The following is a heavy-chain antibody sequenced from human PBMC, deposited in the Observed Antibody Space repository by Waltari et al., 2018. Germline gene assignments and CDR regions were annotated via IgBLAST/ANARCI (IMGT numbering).Heavy chain of an antibody. J-gene: IGHJ4*02. CDR3: TRDREAGTTLDVVY. D-gene: IGHD1-1*01. CDR1: GFTFSSYE. CDR2: ISSSGNTI. V-gene: IGHV3-48*03. Sequence: VQLVESGGGLVQPGGSLRLSCAASGFTFSSYEMDWVRQAPGKGLEWVSYISSSGNTIYYADSVRGRFTISRDNAKNSLYLQMNSLRAEDTGVYYCTRDREAGTTLDVVYWGKGTLVTVSS.